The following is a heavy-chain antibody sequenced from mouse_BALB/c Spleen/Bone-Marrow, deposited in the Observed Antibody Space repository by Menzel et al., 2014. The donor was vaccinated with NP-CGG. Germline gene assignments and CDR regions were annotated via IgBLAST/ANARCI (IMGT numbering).Heavy chain of an antibody. V-gene: IGHV14-3*02. CDR3: AFYYYGSSLFAY. J-gene: IGHJ3*01. Sequence: DVKLVESGAELVKPAASVKLSCTASGFNIKDTYMHWVKQRPEQGLEWIGRIDPANGNTKYDPKFQGKATITADTSSNTAYLQLSSLTSEDTAVYYCAFYYYGSSLFAYWGQGTLVTVSA. D-gene: IGHD1-1*01. CDR1: GFNIKDTY. CDR2: IDPANGNT.